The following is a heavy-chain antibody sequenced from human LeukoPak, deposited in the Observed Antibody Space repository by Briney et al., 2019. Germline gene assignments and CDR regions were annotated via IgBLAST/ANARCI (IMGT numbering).Heavy chain of an antibody. CDR2: ISGSGGST. Sequence: GGSLRLSCAASGFTFSSYAMSWVRQAPGKGLEWVSAISGSGGSTYYADSVKGRFTISRDNSKNTLYLQMNSLRAEDTAVYYCAKLGRYCSSTSCYYFDYWGQGTLVTVSP. J-gene: IGHJ4*02. CDR3: AKLGRYCSSTSCYYFDY. D-gene: IGHD2-2*01. V-gene: IGHV3-23*01. CDR1: GFTFSSYA.